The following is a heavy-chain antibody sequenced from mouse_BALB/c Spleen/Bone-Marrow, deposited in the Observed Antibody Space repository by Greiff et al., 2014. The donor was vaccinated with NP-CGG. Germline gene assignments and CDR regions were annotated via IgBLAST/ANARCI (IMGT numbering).Heavy chain of an antibody. Sequence: EVQLMQSGAGLVKPGGSRKLSCAASGFTFSSFGMHWVRQAPEQGLEWVAYISRGSSTIYYADTVKGRFTIARDNPKNTLFLQMTRLRSEDTAMYYCSRKGAFITHYYAMDYWGQGTSVTVSS. D-gene: IGHD1-1*01. V-gene: IGHV5-17*02. J-gene: IGHJ4*01. CDR3: SRKGAFITHYYAMDY. CDR2: ISRGSSTI. CDR1: GFTFSSFG.